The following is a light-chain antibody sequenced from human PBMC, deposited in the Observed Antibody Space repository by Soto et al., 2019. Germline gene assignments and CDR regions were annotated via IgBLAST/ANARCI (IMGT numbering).Light chain of an antibody. Sequence: TPSPSSLSASVGETLIITCRASRDVGSDVSWYQEKPGEAPKLLISDASSLESGVPSRFSGSASGTEFILTISSLQPEDSATYYCQQYERYSTFGQGTKVNIK. CDR1: RDVGSD. V-gene: IGKV1-13*02. CDR3: QQYERYST. J-gene: IGKJ1*01. CDR2: DAS.